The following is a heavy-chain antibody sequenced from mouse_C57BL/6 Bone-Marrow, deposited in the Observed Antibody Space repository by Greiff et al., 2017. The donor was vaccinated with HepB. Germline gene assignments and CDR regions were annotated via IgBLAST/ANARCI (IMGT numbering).Heavy chain of an antibody. V-gene: IGHV14-2*01. D-gene: IGHD2-2*01. CDR2: IDPEDGET. Sequence: VQLKESGAELVKPGASVKLSCTASGFNIKDYYMHWVKQRTEQGLEWIGRIDPEDGETKYAPKFQGKATITADNSSNTAYMQLSSLTSEDTAFEYWAVYGYDGGGLYWYFEVWGAGTTVTVSS. J-gene: IGHJ1*01. CDR3: AVYGYDGGGLYWYFEV. CDR1: GFNIKDYY.